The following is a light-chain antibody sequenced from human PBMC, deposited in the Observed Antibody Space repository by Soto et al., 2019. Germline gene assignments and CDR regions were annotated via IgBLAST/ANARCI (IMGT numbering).Light chain of an antibody. J-gene: IGKJ4*01. CDR3: QQYNDLPT. V-gene: IGKV3-15*01. CDR1: QSVSTN. Sequence: EIVMTQSPVTLSVSPGERATLSCRASQSVSTNLAWYQHKPGQAPRFLIYGASTRATGIPARFSGSGSGTEFTLTINSLQSEDSAVYYCQQYNDLPTFGGGTKVEIK. CDR2: GAS.